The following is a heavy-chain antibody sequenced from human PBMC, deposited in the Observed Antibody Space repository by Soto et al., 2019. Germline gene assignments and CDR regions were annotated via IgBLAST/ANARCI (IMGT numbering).Heavy chain of an antibody. CDR3: ARGTSRAFGVVNPFYYYDGMDV. Sequence: QVQLVQSGAEVKKPGSSVKVSCKASGGTFSRYAISWVRQVPGQGLEWMGGIIPIVGTANYAQKFQGRDTITADESTSXPYMELSSLRSEDTALYYCARGTSRAFGVVNPFYYYDGMDVWGQGTTVTVSS. J-gene: IGHJ6*02. V-gene: IGHV1-69*12. CDR1: GGTFSRYA. D-gene: IGHD3-3*01. CDR2: IIPIVGTA.